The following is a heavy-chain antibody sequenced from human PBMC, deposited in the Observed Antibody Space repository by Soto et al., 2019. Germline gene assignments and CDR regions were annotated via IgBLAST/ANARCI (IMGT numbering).Heavy chain of an antibody. D-gene: IGHD6-19*01. CDR3: AKGYSGWYLGGFDY. CDR1: GFTFSSYG. CDR2: ISYDGSNK. J-gene: IGHJ4*02. Sequence: QVQLVESGGGVVQPGRSLRLSCAASGFTFSSYGMHWVRQAPGKGLEWVAVISYDGSNKYYADSVKGRFTISRDNSKNTLYLQMNSLRAEDTAVYYCAKGYSGWYLGGFDYWGQGTLVIVSS. V-gene: IGHV3-30*18.